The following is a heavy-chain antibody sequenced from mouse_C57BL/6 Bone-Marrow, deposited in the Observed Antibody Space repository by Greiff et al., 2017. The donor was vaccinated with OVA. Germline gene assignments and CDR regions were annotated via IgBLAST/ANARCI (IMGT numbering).Heavy chain of an antibody. D-gene: IGHD1-1*01. CDR2: IYPRSGNT. CDR1: GYTFTSYG. CDR3: ARERDYYGSSYFYWYFDV. Sequence: VHLVESGAELARPGASVKLSCKASGYTFTSYGISWVKQRTGQGLEWIGEIYPRSGNTYYNEKFKGKATLTADKSSSTAYMELRSLTSEDSAVYFCARERDYYGSSYFYWYFDVWGTGTTVTVSS. V-gene: IGHV1-81*01. J-gene: IGHJ1*03.